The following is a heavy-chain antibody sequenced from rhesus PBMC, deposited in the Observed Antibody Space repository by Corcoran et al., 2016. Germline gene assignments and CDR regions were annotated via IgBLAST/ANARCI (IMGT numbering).Heavy chain of an antibody. J-gene: IGHJ4*01. CDR2: ITYGGST. CDR3: ARGENQATLDY. CDR1: GGSISSGYYY. V-gene: IGHV4-122*02. Sequence: QVQLQESGPGLVKPSETLSLTCAVSGGSISSGYYYWSWIRQPPGKGLEWIGYITYGGSTSSNPPRKSRFTISRATSKNQFSLKLSSVTAADTAVYYCARGENQATLDYWGQGVLVTVSS.